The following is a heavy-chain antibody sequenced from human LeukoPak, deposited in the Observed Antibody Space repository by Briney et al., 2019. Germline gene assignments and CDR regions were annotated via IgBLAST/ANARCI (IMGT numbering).Heavy chain of an antibody. CDR3: ARYDFWSGHHDAFDI. Sequence: GGSLRLSCAASGFAFRDYAMSWVRLAPGKGLEWVSTIDGNAGGTWYADSVRGRFIVSMDHSKNTLYLQMNSLRAEDTAVYYCARYDFWSGHHDAFDIWGQGTMVTVSS. V-gene: IGHV3-23*01. D-gene: IGHD3-3*01. J-gene: IGHJ3*02. CDR2: IDGNAGGT. CDR1: GFAFRDYA.